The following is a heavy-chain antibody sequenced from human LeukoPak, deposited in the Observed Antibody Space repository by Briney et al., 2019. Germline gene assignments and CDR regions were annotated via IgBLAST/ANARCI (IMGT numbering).Heavy chain of an antibody. CDR1: GFTFSSYA. J-gene: IGHJ4*02. Sequence: PGGSLRLSCAASGFTFSSYAMTWVRQAPGKGLEWVSTITYSGSSSYYADSVKGRFTISRDNSKNTLYLQMGSLRAEDTAIYYCGKDSRTGGPRAFDSWGQGTLVTVSS. CDR2: ITYSGSSS. CDR3: GKDSRTGGPRAFDS. D-gene: IGHD2-8*02. V-gene: IGHV3-23*01.